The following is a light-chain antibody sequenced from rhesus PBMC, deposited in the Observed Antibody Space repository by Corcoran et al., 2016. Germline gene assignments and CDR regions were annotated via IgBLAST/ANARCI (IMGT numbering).Light chain of an antibody. CDR2: KAS. Sequence: DIQMTQSPSSLSASVGDTVTITCRASQSISSWLAWYQQKPGNALKLLIYKASNLQSGVPSRFSGSGSGTDFTLNISSLQSEDFATYYCKQYSSSPPTFGQGTKVEIK. CDR3: KQYSSSPPT. V-gene: IGKV1-22*01. CDR1: QSISSW. J-gene: IGKJ1*01.